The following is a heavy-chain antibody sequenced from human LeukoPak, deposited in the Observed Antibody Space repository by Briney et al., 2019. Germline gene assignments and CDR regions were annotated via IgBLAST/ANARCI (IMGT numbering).Heavy chain of an antibody. Sequence: GGSLRLSCAASGFTFSSYAMHWVRQAPGKGLEWVAVISYDGSNKYYADSVKGRFTISRDNSKNTLYLQMNSLRAEDTAVYYCTGDPSPAVAGTFDYWGQGTLVTVSS. V-gene: IGHV3-30-3*01. J-gene: IGHJ4*02. CDR3: TGDPSPAVAGTFDY. D-gene: IGHD6-19*01. CDR2: ISYDGSNK. CDR1: GFTFSSYA.